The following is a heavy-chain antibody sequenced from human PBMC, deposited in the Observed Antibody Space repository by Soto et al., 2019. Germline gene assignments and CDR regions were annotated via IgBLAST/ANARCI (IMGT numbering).Heavy chain of an antibody. D-gene: IGHD7-27*01. CDR1: GFTFSAYW. J-gene: IGHJ4*02. CDR3: ARGRSWGADY. CDR2: IDADGSSI. Sequence: DVQLVESGGGLVRPGGSLRLSCTASGFTFSAYWMHWVRQAPGKGLVWVSRIDADGSSISYADSVKGRFTISRDNAKNTLYLQMHTLRAEDTAVYYCARGRSWGADYWGQGTLVSVSS. V-gene: IGHV3-74*01.